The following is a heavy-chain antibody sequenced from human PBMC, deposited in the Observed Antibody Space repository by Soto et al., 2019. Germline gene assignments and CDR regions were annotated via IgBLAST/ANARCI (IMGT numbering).Heavy chain of an antibody. V-gene: IGHV1-46*01. D-gene: IGHD3-16*02. Sequence: GASVKVSCKASGYTFTSYYMHWVRQAPGQGLEWMGIINPSGGSTSYAQKFQGRVTMTRDTSTSTVYMELSSLRSEDAAVYYCARGFYDYVWGSYRSGAFDIWGQGTMVTVSS. J-gene: IGHJ3*02. CDR1: GYTFTSYY. CDR3: ARGFYDYVWGSYRSGAFDI. CDR2: INPSGGST.